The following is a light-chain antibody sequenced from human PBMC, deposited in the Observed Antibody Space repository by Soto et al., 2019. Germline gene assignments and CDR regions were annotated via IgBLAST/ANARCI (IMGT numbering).Light chain of an antibody. CDR3: MQGTHWPIT. Sequence: DVVMTQSPLSLPVTLGQPASISCRSNQSLVHSDGIAYFSWFQQRPRRTPRRLIYKVSNRDSGVPARFSGSASGTDFALKISRVDAEDVGVYYGMQGTHWPITFGQGTRLEIK. J-gene: IGKJ5*01. CDR2: KVS. CDR1: QSLVHSDGIAY. V-gene: IGKV2-30*02.